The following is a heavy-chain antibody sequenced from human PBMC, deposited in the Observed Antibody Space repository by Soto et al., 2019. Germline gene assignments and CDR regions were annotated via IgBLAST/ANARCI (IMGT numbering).Heavy chain of an antibody. D-gene: IGHD7-27*01. CDR1: GGSFSGYY. CDR3: ARGWGRIFDY. V-gene: IGHV4-34*01. Sequence: QVQLQQWGAGLLKPSETLSLTCAVYGGSFSGYYWSWIRQPPGKGLEWIGEINHSGSTNYNPSLKSRVTISVDTYKNQLSLKLSSVTAADTAVYYCARGWGRIFDYWGQGTLVTVSS. CDR2: INHSGST. J-gene: IGHJ4*02.